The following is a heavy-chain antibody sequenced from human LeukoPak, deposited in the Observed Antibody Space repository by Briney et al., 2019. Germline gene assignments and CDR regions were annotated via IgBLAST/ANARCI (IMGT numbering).Heavy chain of an antibody. Sequence: PSETLSLTCAVYGGSFSGYYWSWIRQPPGKGLEWIGEINHSGSTNYNPSLKSRVTISVDTSKNQFSLKLSSVTAADTAVYYCARRRRYYYDSSGPDTYYYFDYWGQGTLVTVSS. CDR3: ARRRRYYYDSSGPDTYYYFDY. J-gene: IGHJ4*02. D-gene: IGHD3-22*01. CDR2: INHSGST. V-gene: IGHV4-34*01. CDR1: GGSFSGYY.